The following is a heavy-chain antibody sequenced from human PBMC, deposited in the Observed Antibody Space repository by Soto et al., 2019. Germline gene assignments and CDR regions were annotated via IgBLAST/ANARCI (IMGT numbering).Heavy chain of an antibody. CDR3: ARGMVYDTADIIRYYYYGMDV. D-gene: IGHD2-8*01. J-gene: IGHJ6*02. CDR1: GFTFSTYW. CDR2: IKQDGSEK. Sequence: EVQLVESGGGLVQPGGSLRLSCAVSGFTFSTYWMSWVSQAPGKGLEWVANIKQDGSEKYYVDSVKGRFTISRDNAKNSLYLLMNSLGAEDTAVYYCARGMVYDTADIIRYYYYGMDVWGQGTTVTVSS. V-gene: IGHV3-7*01.